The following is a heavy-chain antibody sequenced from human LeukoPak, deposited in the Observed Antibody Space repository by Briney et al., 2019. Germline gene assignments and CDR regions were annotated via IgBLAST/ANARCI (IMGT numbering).Heavy chain of an antibody. CDR1: GFTFSSYG. V-gene: IGHV3-30*18. Sequence: GGTLRLSCAAPGFTFSSYGMHWVRQAPGKGLEWVAVISYDGSNKYYADSVKGRFTISRDNSKNTLYLQMNSLRAEDTAVYYRAKGGTNPPLWGQGTMVTVSS. D-gene: IGHD1-1*01. CDR2: ISYDGSNK. CDR3: AKGGTNPPL. J-gene: IGHJ3*01.